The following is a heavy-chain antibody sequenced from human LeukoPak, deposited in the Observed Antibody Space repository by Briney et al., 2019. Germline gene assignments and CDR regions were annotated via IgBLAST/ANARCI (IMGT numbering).Heavy chain of an antibody. CDR1: GFTFSSYA. J-gene: IGHJ4*02. CDR2: ICGCGGST. Sequence: GGSLRLSCAASGFTFSSYAMRWVRQAPGKGLEWVSAICGCGGSTYYPDPVKGRFTISRDNSKNTLYLQMNSLRAEDTAVYYCANGAAETHYCFDYWGQGTLVTVSS. V-gene: IGHV3-23*01. CDR3: ANGAAETHYCFDY. D-gene: IGHD6-13*01.